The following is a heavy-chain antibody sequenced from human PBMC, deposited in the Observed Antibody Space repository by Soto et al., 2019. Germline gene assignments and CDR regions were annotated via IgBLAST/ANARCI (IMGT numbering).Heavy chain of an antibody. Sequence: PSETLSLTCAVYGGSLSGHYWSWIRQPPGKGLEWIGEINHSGGTSYNPSLKSRVTISVDTSKSQFSLKLTSVTAADRAVYYCARGSVDTVDSSGFYEYCGQGPPVTVSS. V-gene: IGHV4-34*01. CDR2: INHSGGT. D-gene: IGHD3-22*01. CDR3: ARGSVDTVDSSGFYEY. J-gene: IGHJ4*02. CDR1: GGSLSGHY.